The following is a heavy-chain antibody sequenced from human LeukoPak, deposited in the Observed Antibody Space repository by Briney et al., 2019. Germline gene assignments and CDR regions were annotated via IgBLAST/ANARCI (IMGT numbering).Heavy chain of an antibody. V-gene: IGHV4-59*01. D-gene: IGHD6-13*01. CDR3: ARERDSTAFDY. Sequence: ASETLSLTCCISGGSISSDYGGWIRQPRGRGLGWIRYIYSSGSTNYHRSLKSRVTMSVDTSKNQFSLKLSSVTAADTAVYYCARERDSTAFDYWGQGTLVTVSS. J-gene: IGHJ4*02. CDR1: GGSISSDY. CDR2: IYSSGST.